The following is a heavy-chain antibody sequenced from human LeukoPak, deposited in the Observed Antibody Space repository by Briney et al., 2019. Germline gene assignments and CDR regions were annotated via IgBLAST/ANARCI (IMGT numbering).Heavy chain of an antibody. Sequence: SVKVSCKASGGTFSSYAISWVRQAPGQGLEWMGGIIPIFGAANYAQKFQGRVTITADESTSTAYMELSSLRSEDTAVYYCARGFGDHHDYAFWGQGTLVTVSS. CDR2: IIPIFGAA. CDR1: GGTFSSYA. CDR3: ARGFGDHHDYAF. V-gene: IGHV1-69*13. J-gene: IGHJ4*02. D-gene: IGHD3-10*01.